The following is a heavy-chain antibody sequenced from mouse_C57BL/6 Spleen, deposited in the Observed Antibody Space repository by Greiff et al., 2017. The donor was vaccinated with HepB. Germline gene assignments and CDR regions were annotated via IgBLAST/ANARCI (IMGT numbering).Heavy chain of an antibody. J-gene: IGHJ4*01. D-gene: IGHD2-4*01. Sequence: EVQLQESGPGLVKPSQSLSLTCSVTGYSITSGYYWNWIRQFPGNKLEWMGYISYDGSNNYNPSLKNRISTTRDTSKNQFFRKLNSVTTEDTATYYWARRGLRTYAMDYWGQGTSVTVSS. CDR2: ISYDGSN. V-gene: IGHV3-6*01. CDR1: GYSITSGYY. CDR3: ARRGLRTYAMDY.